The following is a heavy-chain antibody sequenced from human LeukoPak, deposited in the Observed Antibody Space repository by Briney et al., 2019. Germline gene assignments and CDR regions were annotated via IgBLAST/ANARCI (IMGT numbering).Heavy chain of an antibody. CDR2: IRYDGSNK. J-gene: IGHJ3*02. CDR1: GVTFSSYS. D-gene: IGHD1-26*01. V-gene: IGHV3-30*02. Sequence: GGSLRLSCATSGVTFSSYSMHWVRQAPAKALGLVALIRYDGSNKYYKDSVKGRFTISRDNSKNTQYLQMNSLRAEDTAVYYCAKDRLSGSYYDGAFDIWGQGKMVTVSS. CDR3: AKDRLSGSYYDGAFDI.